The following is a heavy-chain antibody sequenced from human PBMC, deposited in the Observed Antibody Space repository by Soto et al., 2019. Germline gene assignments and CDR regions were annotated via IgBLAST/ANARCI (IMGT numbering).Heavy chain of an antibody. V-gene: IGHV1-3*01. D-gene: IGHD5-12*01. CDR2: INAGNGNT. CDR3: ARYSYDVLGGDVFYI. CDR1: GYTFTSYA. Sequence: GASVKVSCKASGYTFTSYAMHWVRQAPGQRLEWMGWINAGNGNTKYSQKFQGRVTITRDTSASSAYMELSSLRAEDTAVYYCARYSYDVLGGDVFYIWSQGTIVTVSS. J-gene: IGHJ3*02.